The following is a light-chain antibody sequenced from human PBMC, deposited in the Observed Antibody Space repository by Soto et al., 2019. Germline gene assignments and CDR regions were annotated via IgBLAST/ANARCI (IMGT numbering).Light chain of an antibody. J-gene: IGKJ2*01. V-gene: IGKV2-28*01. CDR3: QQYNSYLYT. CDR2: LGS. CDR1: QSLLHSNGYNY. Sequence: DIVVTQSPLSLPVTPGEPASISCRSSQSLLHSNGYNYLDWYLQKPGQSPQLLIYLGSNRASGVPDRFSGSGSGTDFTLKISRVEAEDVGLYYCQQYNSYLYTFGQGTKVDIK.